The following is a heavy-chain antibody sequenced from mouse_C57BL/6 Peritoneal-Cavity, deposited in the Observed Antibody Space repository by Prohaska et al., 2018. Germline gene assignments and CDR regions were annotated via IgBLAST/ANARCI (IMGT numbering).Heavy chain of an antibody. CDR3: AIIQTYWYYDV. V-gene: IGHV1-26*01. CDR2: INTNNGGT. Sequence: HGKSLEWIGNINTNNGGTSYNQKFKGKATLTVDKSSSTAYMELRSLTSEDSAVYYCAIIQTYWYYDVWGTWTTVTVAS. J-gene: IGHJ1*03.